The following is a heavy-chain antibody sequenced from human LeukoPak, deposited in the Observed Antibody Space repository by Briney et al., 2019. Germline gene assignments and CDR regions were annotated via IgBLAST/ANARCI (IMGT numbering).Heavy chain of an antibody. CDR2: ISSSGSYI. D-gene: IGHD1-26*01. Sequence: GGSLRLSCAASGFTFSNYTINWVRQAPGKGLEWVSSISSSGSYINYADSVKGRFTISRDNAKNSLYLQMNSLRAEDTAVYYCARDREWELLGDAFDIWGQGTMVTVSS. CDR1: GFTFSNYT. V-gene: IGHV3-21*01. CDR3: ARDREWELLGDAFDI. J-gene: IGHJ3*02.